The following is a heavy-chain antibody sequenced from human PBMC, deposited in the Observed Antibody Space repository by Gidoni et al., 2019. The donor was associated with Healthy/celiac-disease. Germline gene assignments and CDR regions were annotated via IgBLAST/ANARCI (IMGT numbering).Heavy chain of an antibody. V-gene: IGHV3-23*01. CDR3: AKALAGPRGIVLVVWDAFDI. CDR1: GFTFISYA. D-gene: IGHD2-8*02. J-gene: IGHJ3*02. CDR2: ISGSVGST. Sequence: EVQLLESGGGLVQPGGSLRLSCAASGFTFISYAMTWVRQAPGKGLGCVSAISGSVGSTYSADSVKGRFTISRDNSKNTLYLQMNSLRAEDTAVYYCAKALAGPRGIVLVVWDAFDIWGQGTMVTVSS.